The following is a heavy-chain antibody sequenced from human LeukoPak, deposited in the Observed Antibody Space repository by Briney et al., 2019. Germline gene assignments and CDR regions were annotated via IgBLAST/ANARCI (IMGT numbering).Heavy chain of an antibody. J-gene: IGHJ5*02. D-gene: IGHD5-18*01. CDR2: IIPIFGTA. CDR1: GGTFSSYA. Sequence: ASVKVSCKASGGTFSSYAISWVRQAPGQGLEWMGGIIPIFGTANYAQKFQGRVTITTDESTSTAYMELSSLRSEDTAVYYCARTSAAMVIGWFDPWGQGTLVTVSS. V-gene: IGHV1-69*05. CDR3: ARTSAAMVIGWFDP.